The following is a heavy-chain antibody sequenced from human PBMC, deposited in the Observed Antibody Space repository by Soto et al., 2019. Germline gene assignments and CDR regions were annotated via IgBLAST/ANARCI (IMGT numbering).Heavy chain of an antibody. CDR2: ISGSGGST. Sequence: GGSLRLSCAASGFTFSSYAMSWVRQAPGKGLEWVSAISGSGGSTYYADSVKGRFTISRDNSKNTLYLQMNSLRAEDTAVYYCAKCLSIAARKAVSFDYWGQGTLVTVSS. D-gene: IGHD6-6*01. J-gene: IGHJ4*02. CDR3: AKCLSIAARKAVSFDY. V-gene: IGHV3-23*01. CDR1: GFTFSSYA.